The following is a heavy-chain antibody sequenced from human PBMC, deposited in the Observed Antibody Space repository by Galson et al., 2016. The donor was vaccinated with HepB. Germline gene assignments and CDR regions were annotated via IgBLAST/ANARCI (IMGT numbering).Heavy chain of an antibody. Sequence: SLRLSCAASGFTFSSYAMNWVRQAPGKGLEWVSGISGSGGSTYYADPVKGRFTISRDNSKNTLYLQMNSLRAEDTAVYYSARGFRLGDLSSPRERDAFDMWGQGTMVTVSS. J-gene: IGHJ3*02. CDR1: GFTFSSYA. CDR2: ISGSGGST. V-gene: IGHV3-23*01. D-gene: IGHD3-16*02. CDR3: ARGFRLGDLSSPRERDAFDM.